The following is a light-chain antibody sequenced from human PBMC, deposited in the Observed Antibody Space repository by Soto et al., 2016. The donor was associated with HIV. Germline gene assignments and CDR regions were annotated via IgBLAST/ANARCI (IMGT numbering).Light chain of an antibody. V-gene: IGKV1-5*03. Sequence: IQMTQSPSTLSASVGDRVTITCRASQSINNRLAWYQQKPGKAPNLLIYKASTLEIGVPSRFSGSGSGTEFTLTISSLQPDDFASYYCQHSGTFGQGTKVEIK. CDR1: QSINNR. J-gene: IGKJ1*01. CDR3: QHSGT. CDR2: KAS.